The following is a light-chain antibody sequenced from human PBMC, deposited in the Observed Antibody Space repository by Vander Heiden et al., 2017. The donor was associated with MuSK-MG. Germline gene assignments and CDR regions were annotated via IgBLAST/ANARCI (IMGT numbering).Light chain of an antibody. J-gene: IGKJ1*01. CDR3: QQYGSSPPWT. Sequence: EIVLTQSPGTLSLSPGERATLSCRASQSVANNYLAWYRQKPGQAPRLLIHGASNRATGIPDRFSGSGYGTDFTLTISRREPEDFAVYYCQQYGSSPPWTFGQGTKVEIK. CDR1: QSVANNY. V-gene: IGKV3-20*01. CDR2: GAS.